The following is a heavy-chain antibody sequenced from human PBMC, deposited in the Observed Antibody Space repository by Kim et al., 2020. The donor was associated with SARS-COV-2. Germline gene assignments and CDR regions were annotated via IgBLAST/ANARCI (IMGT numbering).Heavy chain of an antibody. D-gene: IGHD6-19*01. J-gene: IGHJ5*02. CDR1: GGSFSGYY. V-gene: IGHV4-34*01. CDR2: INHSGST. Sequence: SETLSLTCAVYGGSFSGYYWSWIRQPPGKGLEWIGEINHSGSTNYNPSLKSRVTISVDTSKNQFSLKLSSVTAADTAVYYCARAPAGYSSGWYDWFDPWG. CDR3: ARAPAGYSSGWYDWFDP.